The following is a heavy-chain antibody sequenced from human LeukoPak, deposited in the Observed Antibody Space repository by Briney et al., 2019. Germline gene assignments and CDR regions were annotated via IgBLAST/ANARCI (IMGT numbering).Heavy chain of an antibody. CDR2: IYHSGST. CDR1: GGSISSGGYS. J-gene: IGHJ4*02. V-gene: IGHV4-30-2*01. CDR3: ARGPNRGFGESYPFDY. D-gene: IGHD3-10*01. Sequence: TSETLSLTCAVSGGSISSGGYSWSWIRQPPGKGLEWIGYIYHSGSTNYNPSLKSRVTISVDRSKNQFSLKLSSVTAADTAVYYCARGPNRGFGESYPFDYWGQGTLVTVSS.